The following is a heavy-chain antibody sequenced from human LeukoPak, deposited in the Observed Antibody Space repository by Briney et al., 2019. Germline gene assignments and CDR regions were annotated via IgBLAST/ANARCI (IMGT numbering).Heavy chain of an antibody. CDR3: ARDGHGGNSFDY. V-gene: IGHV1-2*02. CDR1: GYTFTGYY. J-gene: IGHJ4*02. CDR2: INANSGGT. Sequence: ASVKVSCKASGYTFTGYYMHWVRQAPGQGLERMGWINANSGGTDYAQKFQDRVTMTRDASISTAYMELSRLTSDDTAVYYCARDGHGGNSFDYWGQGTLVTVSS. D-gene: IGHD4-23*01.